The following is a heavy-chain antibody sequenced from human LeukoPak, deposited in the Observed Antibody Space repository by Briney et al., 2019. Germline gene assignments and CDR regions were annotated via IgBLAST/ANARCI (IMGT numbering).Heavy chain of an antibody. CDR3: ARLLYFGDYSDY. V-gene: IGHV4-39*01. CDR2: ISHSGSA. D-gene: IGHD3-16*01. J-gene: IGHJ4*02. CDR1: GGSISSGRHY. Sequence: SQTLSLTCTVSGGSISSGRHYWGWIRQPPGKGLEWIGRISHSGSAYHNPSLKSRVTISVDTSKNQLSLKLSSVTAADTAVYYCARLLYFGDYSDYWGQGTLVTVSS.